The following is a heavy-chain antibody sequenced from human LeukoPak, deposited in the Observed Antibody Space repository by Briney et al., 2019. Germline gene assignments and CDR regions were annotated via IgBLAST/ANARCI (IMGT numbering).Heavy chain of an antibody. J-gene: IGHJ3*02. D-gene: IGHD6-13*01. CDR2: IRYDGSNK. Sequence: GGSLRLSCAASGFTFSSYGMHWVRQAPGKGLEWVAFIRYDGSNKYYADSVKGRFTISRDNAKNSLYLQMNSLRAEDMALYYCAKGRSSWYQGDAFDIWGQGTMVTVSS. CDR1: GFTFSSYG. V-gene: IGHV3-30*02. CDR3: AKGRSSWYQGDAFDI.